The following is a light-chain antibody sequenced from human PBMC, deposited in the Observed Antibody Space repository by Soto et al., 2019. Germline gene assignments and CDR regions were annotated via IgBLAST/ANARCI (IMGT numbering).Light chain of an antibody. CDR1: NSDVGRYDF. J-gene: IGLJ2*01. V-gene: IGLV2-14*01. CDR2: EVT. CDR3: SSYTSSSSLT. Sequence: QSALTQPASVSGSPGQSITISCTGTNSDVGRYDFVSWYQQHPGKAPKLMIYEVTNRPSGVSNRFSGSKSGNTASLTISGLRAEDEADYYCSSYTSSSSLTFGGGTQLTVL.